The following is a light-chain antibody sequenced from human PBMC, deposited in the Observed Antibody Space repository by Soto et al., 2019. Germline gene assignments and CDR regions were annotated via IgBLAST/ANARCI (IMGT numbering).Light chain of an antibody. J-gene: IGKJ4*01. CDR1: QDIRND. V-gene: IGKV1-6*01. CDR2: AAS. CDR3: LQHYNYPLT. Sequence: AIQMTQSPSLLSASVGDRVTITCRASQDIRNDLGWYQQRPGKAPQLLIYAASTLQSGVPSRFSGSGSGADFTLTISSLQPEDFATYYCLQHYNYPLTFGEGTKVDIK.